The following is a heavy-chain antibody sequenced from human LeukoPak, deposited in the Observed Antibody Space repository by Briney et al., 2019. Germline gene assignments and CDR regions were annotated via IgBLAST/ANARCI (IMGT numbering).Heavy chain of an antibody. J-gene: IGHJ4*02. D-gene: IGHD3-16*01. CDR3: AKDSLADIDY. V-gene: IGHV3-30*02. Sequence: GGSLRLSCAASGFTFSSYWMSWVRQAPGKGLEWVAFIRHDGSIKNYADSVKGRSTTSRDNSKNTLYLQMNSLRAEDTAVYYCAKDSLADIDYWGQGTLVTVSS. CDR2: IRHDGSIK. CDR1: GFTFSSYW.